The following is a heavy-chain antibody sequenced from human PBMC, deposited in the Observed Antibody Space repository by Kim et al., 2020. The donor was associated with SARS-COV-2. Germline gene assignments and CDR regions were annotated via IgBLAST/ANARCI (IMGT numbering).Heavy chain of an antibody. CDR2: ISTTSSYI. CDR1: GFTFSTYS. Sequence: GESLRLSCAASGFTFSTYSMNWVRQAPGKGLEWVSSISTTSSYIYYADSVKGRFTISRDNAKNSLYLQMNSLRAEDTAVYYCASRPAGAWKDFDYWGQGTLVTVSS. D-gene: IGHD2-2*01. V-gene: IGHV3-21*01. CDR3: ASRPAGAWKDFDY. J-gene: IGHJ4*02.